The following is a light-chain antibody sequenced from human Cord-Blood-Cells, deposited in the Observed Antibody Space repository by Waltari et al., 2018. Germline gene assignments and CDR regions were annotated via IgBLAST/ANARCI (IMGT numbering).Light chain of an antibody. CDR1: NIGSKS. CDR3: QVWDSSSDHVV. CDR2: YDS. Sequence: SYVLTQPPSVSVAPGKTARITCGGNNIGSKSVHWYQQKPGQDPVLAIDYDSGRPSGIPERFSGSNAGNTATLTISRVEAGDEADYYCQVWDSSSDHVVFGGGTKLTVL. V-gene: IGLV3-21*04. J-gene: IGLJ2*01.